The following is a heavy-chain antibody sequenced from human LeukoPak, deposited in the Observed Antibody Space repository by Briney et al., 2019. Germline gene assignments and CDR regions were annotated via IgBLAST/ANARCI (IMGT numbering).Heavy chain of an antibody. D-gene: IGHD3-22*01. V-gene: IGHV3-23*01. J-gene: IGHJ3*02. CDR1: GFTFSSYA. Sequence: PGGSLRLSCAASGFTFSSYAMSWVRQAPGKGLEWVSAISGSGGSTYYADSVKGRFTISRDNSKNTLYLQMNSLRAEDTAVYYCAKGGYYYDSSGYYYAENDAFDIWGQGTMVTVSS. CDR2: ISGSGGST. CDR3: AKGGYYYDSSGYYYAENDAFDI.